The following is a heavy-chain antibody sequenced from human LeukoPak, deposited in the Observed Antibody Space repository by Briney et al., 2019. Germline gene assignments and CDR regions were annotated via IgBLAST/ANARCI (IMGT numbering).Heavy chain of an antibody. Sequence: SSETLSLTCTVSGGSISSSSYYWGWIRQSPGKGLEWIGNIYYSGSTYYNPSLKSRVTISVDTSKNQFSLKLSSVTAADTAAYYCARDRGYSYGDFDYWGQGTLVTVSS. CDR2: IYYSGST. CDR1: GGSISSSSYY. V-gene: IGHV4-39*07. J-gene: IGHJ4*02. D-gene: IGHD5-18*01. CDR3: ARDRGYSYGDFDY.